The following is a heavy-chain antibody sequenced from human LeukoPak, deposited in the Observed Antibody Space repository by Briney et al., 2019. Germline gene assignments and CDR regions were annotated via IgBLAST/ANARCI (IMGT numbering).Heavy chain of an antibody. CDR2: INPNSGGT. Sequence: ASVKVSCKASGYTFTGYYMHWVRQAPGQGLEWMGWINPNSGGTNYAQKFQGRVTMTRDTSISTAYMELSRLRSDDTAVYYCAREYYDYVWGSYRYTVYHFDYWGQGTLVTVSS. D-gene: IGHD3-16*02. CDR1: GYTFTGYY. V-gene: IGHV1-2*02. CDR3: AREYYDYVWGSYRYTVYHFDY. J-gene: IGHJ4*02.